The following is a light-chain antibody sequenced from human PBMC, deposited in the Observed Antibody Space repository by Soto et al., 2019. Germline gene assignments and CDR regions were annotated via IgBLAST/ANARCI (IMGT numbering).Light chain of an antibody. CDR3: ISYTSSSTLV. CDR1: SSDVGGYNY. CDR2: DVS. V-gene: IGLV2-14*01. Sequence: QSALTQPASVSGSPGQSITISCTGTSSDVGGYNYVSWYQQHPGKAPKLMIYDVSNRPSGVSNRFSGSKSGNTASLTISGLQAEDEAAYYGISYTSSSTLVFGGGTELTV. J-gene: IGLJ2*01.